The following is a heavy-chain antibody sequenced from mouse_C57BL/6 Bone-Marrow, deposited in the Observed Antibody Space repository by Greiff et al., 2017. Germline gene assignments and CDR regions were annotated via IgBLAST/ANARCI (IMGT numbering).Heavy chain of an antibody. V-gene: IGHV1-75*01. J-gene: IGHJ3*01. D-gene: IGHD1-1*01. CDR3: TRAPLYYYGFPFAY. CDR1: GYTFTDYY. Sequence: QVQLQQSGPELVKPGASVKISCKASGYTFTDYYINWVKQRPGQGLEWIGWIFPGSGSTYYNEKFKGKATLTVDKSSSTAYMLLSSLTSEDSAVXFYTRAPLYYYGFPFAYWGQGTLVTVSA. CDR2: IFPGSGST.